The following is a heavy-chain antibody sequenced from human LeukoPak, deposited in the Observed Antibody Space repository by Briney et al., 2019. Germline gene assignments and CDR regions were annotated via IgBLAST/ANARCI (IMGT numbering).Heavy chain of an antibody. Sequence: PSETLSLTCAVYGGSFSGYYWSWIRQPPGKGLEWIGEINHSGSTNYNPSLKSRVTISVDTSKNQFSLKLSSVTAADTAVYYCARKDIVVVPAAPFDYWGRGTLVTVSS. CDR1: GGSFSGYY. D-gene: IGHD2-2*01. J-gene: IGHJ4*02. V-gene: IGHV4-34*01. CDR2: INHSGST. CDR3: ARKDIVVVPAAPFDY.